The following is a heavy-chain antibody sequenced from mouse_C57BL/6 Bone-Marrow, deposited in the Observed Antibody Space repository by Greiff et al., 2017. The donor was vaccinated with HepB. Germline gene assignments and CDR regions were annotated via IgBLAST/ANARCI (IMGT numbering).Heavy chain of an antibody. CDR1: GYTFTSYW. V-gene: IGHV1-50*01. J-gene: IGHJ3*01. CDR3: ARSCFITTVVGAY. Sequence: QVQLQQPGAELVKPGASVKLSCKASGYTFTSYWMQWVKQRPGQGLEWIGEIDPSDSYTKYNQKFKGKATLTVDTSSSTAYMQLSSLSSEDSAVYYCARSCFITTVVGAYWGRGTLVTVSA. CDR2: IDPSDSYT. D-gene: IGHD1-1*01.